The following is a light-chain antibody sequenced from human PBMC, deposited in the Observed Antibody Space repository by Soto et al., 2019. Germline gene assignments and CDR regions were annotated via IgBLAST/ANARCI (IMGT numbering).Light chain of an antibody. J-gene: IGKJ4*01. CDR2: SAS. Sequence: DIQMTQSPSSVSASVGDRVTITCRASQGISNWLGWYQQKPGQAPKLVIYSASILQSGVPSRFSGSGSGTNFSLTISSLQPEDFASYFCQQANRCPLTFCAGTKVDMK. V-gene: IGKV1-12*01. CDR1: QGISNW. CDR3: QQANRCPLT.